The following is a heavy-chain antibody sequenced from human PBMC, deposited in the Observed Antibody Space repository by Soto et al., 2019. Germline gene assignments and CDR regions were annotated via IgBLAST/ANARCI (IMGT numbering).Heavy chain of an antibody. V-gene: IGHV3-53*04. Sequence: EVQLVESGGGLVQPGGSLRLSCAASGFTVSSNYMSWVRQAPGKGLEWVSVIYSGGSTYYADSVKGRFTISRHNSKNTLYLQMNSLRAEDTAVYYCARAVSSGYDHHQYFDYWGQGTLVTVSS. CDR1: GFTVSSNY. CDR2: IYSGGST. J-gene: IGHJ4*02. D-gene: IGHD3-22*01. CDR3: ARAVSSGYDHHQYFDY.